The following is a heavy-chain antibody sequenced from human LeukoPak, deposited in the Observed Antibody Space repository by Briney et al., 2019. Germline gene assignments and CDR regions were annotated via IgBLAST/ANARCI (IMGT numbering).Heavy chain of an antibody. D-gene: IGHD5-12*01. V-gene: IGHV4-4*07. CDR3: ARLRIVATKEGWFDP. CDR1: GGSISSYY. J-gene: IGHJ5*02. CDR2: IYTSGST. Sequence: SETLSPTCTVSGGSISSYYWSWIRQPAGKGLEWIGRIYTSGSTNYNPSLKSRVTMSVDTSKNQFSLKLSSVTAADTAVYYCARLRIVATKEGWFDPWGQGTLVTVSS.